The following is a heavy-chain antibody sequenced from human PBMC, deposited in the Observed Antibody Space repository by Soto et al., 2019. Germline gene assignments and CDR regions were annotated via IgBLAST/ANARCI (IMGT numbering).Heavy chain of an antibody. J-gene: IGHJ4*02. CDR1: GFTFSSYA. Sequence: PGGSLRLSCAASGFTFSSYAMSWVRQAPGKGLEWVSAISGSGGSTYYADSVKGRFTISRDNSKNTLYLQMNSLRAEDTAVYYCAKDRRGGTGVRYFDYWGQGTLVTVSS. V-gene: IGHV3-23*01. CDR3: AKDRRGGTGVRYFDY. D-gene: IGHD1-1*01. CDR2: ISGSGGST.